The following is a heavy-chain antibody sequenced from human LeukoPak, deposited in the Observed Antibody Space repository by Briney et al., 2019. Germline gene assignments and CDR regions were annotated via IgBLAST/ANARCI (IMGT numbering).Heavy chain of an antibody. D-gene: IGHD3-3*01. V-gene: IGHV3-15*01. CDR2: IKSKSDGGTT. Sequence: GESLKISCAASGFTFSNAWMSWVRPAPGKGLEWVGRIKSKSDGGTTDYAAPVKGRFTISRDDSKNTLYLQMNSLKTEDTAVYYCTTDTGYDFWYYFDYWGQGTLVTVSS. J-gene: IGHJ4*02. CDR3: TTDTGYDFWYYFDY. CDR1: GFTFSNAW.